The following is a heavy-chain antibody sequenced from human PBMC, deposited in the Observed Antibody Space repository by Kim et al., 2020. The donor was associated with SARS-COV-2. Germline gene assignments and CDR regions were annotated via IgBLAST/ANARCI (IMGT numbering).Heavy chain of an antibody. V-gene: IGHV1-46*01. CDR3: AREQAFWNPGTGGHDY. Sequence: ASVKVSCKASGYTFTSYYMHWVRQAPGQGLEWMGIINPSGGSTSYAQKFQGRVTMTRDTSTSTVYMELSSLRSEDTAVYYCAREQAFWNPGTGGHDYWGQGTLVTVSS. CDR1: GYTFTSYY. J-gene: IGHJ4*02. D-gene: IGHD1-1*01. CDR2: INPSGGST.